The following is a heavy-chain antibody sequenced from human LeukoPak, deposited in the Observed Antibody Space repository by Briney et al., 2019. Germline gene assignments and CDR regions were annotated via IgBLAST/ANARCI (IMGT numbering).Heavy chain of an antibody. Sequence: GGSLRLSCAASGFSFSNDSMSWVRQAPGKGLEWVGRIKCMVERGTTDYAAPVKGRFTISSDDSKNTLYLQMHSLKTEDTAVYYCTTPLEDSYVYGEGYYYYYGRDVWGQGNTVTVCS. V-gene: IGHV3-15*01. J-gene: IGHJ6*02. CDR3: TTPLEDSYVYGEGYYYYYGRDV. CDR1: GFSFSNDS. CDR2: IKCMVERGTT. D-gene: IGHD5-18*01.